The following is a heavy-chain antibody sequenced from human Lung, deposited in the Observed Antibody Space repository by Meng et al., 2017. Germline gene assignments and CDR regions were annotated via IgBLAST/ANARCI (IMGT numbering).Heavy chain of an antibody. CDR2: INPNSGGT. D-gene: IGHD2-21*01. V-gene: IGHV1-2*06. J-gene: IGHJ4*02. Sequence: QVQLVQSGAGVNKPGPSLKVSGKASGYTFTAYYIHWVRQGPGQGREWMGRINPNSGGTNFAQKFQGRVIMTRDTSISTAYMELSSLGFDDTAVYYCAKALGWGSSPDYWGQGILVTVSS. CDR3: AKALGWGSSPDY. CDR1: GYTFTAYY.